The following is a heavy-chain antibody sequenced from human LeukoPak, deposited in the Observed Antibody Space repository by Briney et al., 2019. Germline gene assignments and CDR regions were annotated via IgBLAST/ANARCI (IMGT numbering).Heavy chain of an antibody. CDR2: IYYSGST. V-gene: IGHV4-59*01. Sequence: SETLSLTCTVSGGSISSYYWSWIRQPPGKGVEWIGYIYYSGSTNYNPSLKSRVTISVDTSKNQFSLKLSSVTAADTVVYYCAGGTTEYIQHWGQGTLVTVSS. D-gene: IGHD1-1*01. CDR3: AGGTTEYIQH. CDR1: GGSISSYY. J-gene: IGHJ1*01.